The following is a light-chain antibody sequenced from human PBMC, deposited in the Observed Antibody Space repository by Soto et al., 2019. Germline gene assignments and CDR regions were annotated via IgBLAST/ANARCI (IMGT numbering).Light chain of an antibody. CDR1: QSVASN. V-gene: IGKV3-15*01. CDR2: DAS. Sequence: EIVMTQSPASLSVSPGDGATLSCRASQSVASNVAWYQQKPGQGPRLLIHDASTRAVGVPARFSGSGSGTDFTLTISSLQSENFAVYYCQQYHNWPPQYTFGQGTKLQIK. J-gene: IGKJ2*01. CDR3: QQYHNWPPQYT.